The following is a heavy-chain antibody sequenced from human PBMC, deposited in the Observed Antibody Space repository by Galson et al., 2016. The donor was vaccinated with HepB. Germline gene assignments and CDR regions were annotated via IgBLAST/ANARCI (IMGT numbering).Heavy chain of an antibody. CDR1: GFNIAGHS. Sequence: SLRLSCAASGFNIAGHSMNWVRQAPGKGLEWVSSISSSSSYIYYADSLEGRFTISRDNANNSVHLQMNSLRAEDTAIYYCARVLPSLEWFLDLWGQGNMVTVSS. V-gene: IGHV3-21*01. J-gene: IGHJ5*02. CDR3: ARVLPSLEWFLDL. D-gene: IGHD3-3*02. CDR2: ISSSSSYI.